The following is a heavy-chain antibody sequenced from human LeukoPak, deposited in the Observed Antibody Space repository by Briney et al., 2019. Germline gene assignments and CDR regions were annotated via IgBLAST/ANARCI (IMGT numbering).Heavy chain of an antibody. J-gene: IGHJ3*02. V-gene: IGHV3-53*01. Sequence: GGSLRLSCAASGLTVSSNYMSWVRQAPGKGLEWVSVIYRSGSTYYADSVKGRFTISRDVSKNTLYLQMNSLRAEDTAVYYCARTGDGDSYIGAFDIWGQGTMVTVSS. CDR2: IYRSGST. D-gene: IGHD4-17*01. CDR3: ARTGDGDSYIGAFDI. CDR1: GLTVSSNY.